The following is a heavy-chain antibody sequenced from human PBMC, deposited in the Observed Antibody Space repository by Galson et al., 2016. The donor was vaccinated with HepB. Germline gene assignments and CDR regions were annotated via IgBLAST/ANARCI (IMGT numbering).Heavy chain of an antibody. CDR3: ARDWDYYGSGSYYGNTFHI. Sequence: TLSLTCTVSAGSISSGGYYWTWIRQLPGEGLQWIGCIDNSGNTHYSPALKSRDTISRDTPKNQFSLKLSSLTAADTAVYYCARDWDYYGSGSYYGNTFHIWGQGTMVTVSS. J-gene: IGHJ3*02. D-gene: IGHD3-10*01. CDR2: IDNSGNT. V-gene: IGHV4-31*03. CDR1: AGSISSGGYY.